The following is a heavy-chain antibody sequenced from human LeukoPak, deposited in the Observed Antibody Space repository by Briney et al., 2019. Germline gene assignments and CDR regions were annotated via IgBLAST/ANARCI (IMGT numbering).Heavy chain of an antibody. D-gene: IGHD3-22*01. CDR3: ARDPYYYDSSGYSAAEGHAFDI. CDR2: ISSSSSYI. CDR1: GFTFSSYS. J-gene: IGHJ3*02. V-gene: IGHV3-21*01. Sequence: GGSLRLSCAASGFTFSSYSMNWVRQAPGKGLEWVSSISSSSSYIYYADSVKGRFTISRDNAKNSLYLQMNSLRAEDTAVYYCARDPYYYDSSGYSAAEGHAFDIWGQGTMVTVSS.